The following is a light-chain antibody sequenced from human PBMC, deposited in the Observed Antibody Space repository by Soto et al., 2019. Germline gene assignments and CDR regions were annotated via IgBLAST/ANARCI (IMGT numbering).Light chain of an antibody. V-gene: IGKV1-39*01. CDR2: AAF. CDR3: QRTYTIPPT. CDR1: QSISIY. Sequence: DIEMTQSPSSLSASVGGRVTITCRATQSISIYLNWYQHKPGRAPHALIYAAFILQNGVPSMFSGSGSGTDCSLTISSLQPKDFATYYFQRTYTIPPTFGKGTKVDI. J-gene: IGKJ1*01.